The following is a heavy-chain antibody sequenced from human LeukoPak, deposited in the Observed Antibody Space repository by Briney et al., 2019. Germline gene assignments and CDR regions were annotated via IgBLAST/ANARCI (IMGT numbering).Heavy chain of an antibody. CDR3: ARVWQDYSGVDY. V-gene: IGHV3-48*02. J-gene: IGHJ4*02. CDR1: GFTFDDYG. CDR2: ISTTGTTI. D-gene: IGHD2-21*01. Sequence: GVLILSCAASGFTFDDYGMSWVRQAPGKGLEWISYISTTGTTIHYADSVKGRFAISRDNAKSSLYLQMNSLRDEDTAVYYCARVWQDYSGVDYWGQGTLVTVSS.